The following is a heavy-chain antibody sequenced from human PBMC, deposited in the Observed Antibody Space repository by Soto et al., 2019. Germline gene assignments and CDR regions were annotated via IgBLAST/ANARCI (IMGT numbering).Heavy chain of an antibody. CDR2: IWYDGSNK. J-gene: IGHJ3*02. V-gene: IGHV3-33*01. D-gene: IGHD3-10*01. CDR1: GFTFSSYG. CDR3: ARDKDYGSGSYAAFDI. Sequence: GGSLRLSCAASGFTFSSYGMHWVRQAPGKGQEWVAVIWYDGSNKYYADSVKGRFTISRDNSKNTLYLQMNSLRAEDTAVYYCARDKDYGSGSYAAFDIWGQGTMVTVSS.